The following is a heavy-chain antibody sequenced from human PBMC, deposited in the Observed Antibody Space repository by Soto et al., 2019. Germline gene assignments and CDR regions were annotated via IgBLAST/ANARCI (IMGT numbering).Heavy chain of an antibody. J-gene: IGHJ4*02. V-gene: IGHV3-33*08. D-gene: IGHD4-17*01. Sequence: PWGSLRLSCAASGFTFSSYGMHWVRQAPGKGLEWVAVIWYDGSNKYYADSVKGRFTISRDNSKNTLYLQMNSLRAEDTAVYYCARDGDYAIGGTLDYWSQGTLVTVSS. CDR1: GFTFSSYG. CDR3: ARDGDYAIGGTLDY. CDR2: IWYDGSNK.